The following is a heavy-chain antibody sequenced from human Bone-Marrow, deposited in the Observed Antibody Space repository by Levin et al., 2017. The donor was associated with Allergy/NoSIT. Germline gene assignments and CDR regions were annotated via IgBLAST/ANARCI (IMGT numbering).Heavy chain of an antibody. Sequence: LSLTCAASGFTFSSSWMSWVRPAPGKGLEWVANIKQDGSEKYYVDSVKGRFTISRDNAKNSLYLQMNSLRAEDTAVYYCAREGPTGCSSTSCYAFDIWGQGTMVTVSS. V-gene: IGHV3-7*01. CDR3: AREGPTGCSSTSCYAFDI. J-gene: IGHJ3*02. D-gene: IGHD2-2*01. CDR1: GFTFSSSW. CDR2: IKQDGSEK.